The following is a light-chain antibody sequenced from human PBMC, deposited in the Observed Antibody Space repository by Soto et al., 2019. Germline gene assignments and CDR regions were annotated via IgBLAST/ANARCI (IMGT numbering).Light chain of an antibody. Sequence: EIVLTQSPGTLSLSPGERATLSCRASQSVSSSYLAWYQQKPGQAPRLLIYGASSRATGIPDRFSGSGSGTDFTLTISILEPEDFAVYYCQQYGSSHPFTFGGGTKVEIK. CDR1: QSVSSSY. J-gene: IGKJ4*01. V-gene: IGKV3-20*01. CDR2: GAS. CDR3: QQYGSSHPFT.